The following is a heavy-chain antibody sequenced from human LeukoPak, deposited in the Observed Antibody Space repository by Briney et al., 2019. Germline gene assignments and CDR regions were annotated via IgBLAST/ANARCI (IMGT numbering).Heavy chain of an antibody. CDR2: ISSSSSTI. V-gene: IGHV3-48*01. CDR3: ARMTNYYYYMDV. J-gene: IGHJ6*03. CDR1: GFTFSSNS. Sequence: PGGSLRLSCAASGFTFSSNSMNWARQAPGKGLEWVSYISSSSSTIYYADSVKGRFTISRDNAKNSLYLQMSSLRAEDTAVYYCARMTNYYYYMDVWGKGTTVTVSS.